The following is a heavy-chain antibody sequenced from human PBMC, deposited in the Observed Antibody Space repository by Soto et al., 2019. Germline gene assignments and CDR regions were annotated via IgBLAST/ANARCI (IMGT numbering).Heavy chain of an antibody. CDR3: AKVVVAAVYSDFDY. CDR1: GFTFSSYA. J-gene: IGHJ4*02. D-gene: IGHD2-15*01. Sequence: PGGSLRLSCAASGFTFSSYAMSWARQAPGKGLEWVSAISGSGGSTYYADSVKGRFTISRDNSKNTLYLQMNSLRAEDTAVYYCAKVVVAAVYSDFDYWGQGTLVTVSS. CDR2: ISGSGGST. V-gene: IGHV3-23*01.